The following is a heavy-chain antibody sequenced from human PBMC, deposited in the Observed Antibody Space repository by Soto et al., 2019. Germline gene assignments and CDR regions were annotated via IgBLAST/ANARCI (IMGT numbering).Heavy chain of an antibody. V-gene: IGHV3-30-3*01. Sequence: GGSLRLSCAASGFIFSNYAMHWVRQAPGKGLEWVAVISYDGSGKYYADSVKGRFTISRDNSKNTLYVQMNSLRAEDTAVYYCAYGDYGSHFDYWGQRTLVTVSS. CDR3: AYGDYGSHFDY. D-gene: IGHD4-17*01. CDR2: ISYDGSGK. J-gene: IGHJ4*02. CDR1: GFIFSNYA.